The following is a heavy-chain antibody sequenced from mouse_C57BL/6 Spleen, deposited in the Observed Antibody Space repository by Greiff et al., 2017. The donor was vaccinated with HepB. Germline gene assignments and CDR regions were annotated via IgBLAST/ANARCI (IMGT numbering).Heavy chain of an antibody. CDR1: GFNIKDDY. Sequence: EVQLQQSGAELVRPGASVKLSCTASGFNIKDDYMHWVKQRPDQGLEWIGWIDPENGDTEYASKFQGKATITADTSSTTAYLQLSSLTSEDTAVYYCTGDQGFAYWGQGTLVTVSA. V-gene: IGHV14-4*01. CDR2: IDPENGDT. D-gene: IGHD3-2*02. CDR3: TGDQGFAY. J-gene: IGHJ3*01.